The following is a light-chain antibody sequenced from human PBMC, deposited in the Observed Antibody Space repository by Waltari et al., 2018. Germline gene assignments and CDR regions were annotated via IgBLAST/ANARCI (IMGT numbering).Light chain of an antibody. CDR2: APS. Sequence: DIQMTQSPSSLSASVGDRITITCRASQNIGKYLNWYQQKPGKAPKLLVYAPSTLVSVVPSRFSGSGSGTAFTLSISSLQPEDFATYYCQQSYSNPPTFGPGTKVDI. J-gene: IGKJ3*01. CDR3: QQSYSNPPT. V-gene: IGKV1-39*01. CDR1: QNIGKY.